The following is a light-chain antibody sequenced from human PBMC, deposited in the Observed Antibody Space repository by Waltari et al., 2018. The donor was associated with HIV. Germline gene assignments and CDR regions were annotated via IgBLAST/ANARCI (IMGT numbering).Light chain of an antibody. CDR3: QHYNKGLRSFT. CDR2: GAF. Sequence: EIVLTQSPATLSVSPGEGATLSCRASQSVGNTLACYPQKPGLAPRLLIYGAFTRATGIPTRFSGSGSGTEFTLTISSLQSEDFAVYYCQHYNKGLRSFTFGPGTKVDI. J-gene: IGKJ3*01. V-gene: IGKV3D-15*01. CDR1: QSVGNT.